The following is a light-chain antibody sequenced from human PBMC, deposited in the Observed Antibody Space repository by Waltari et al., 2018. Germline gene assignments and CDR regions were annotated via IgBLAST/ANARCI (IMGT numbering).Light chain of an antibody. Sequence: QSALTQPASVSGSPGQSITISCTGTSSDVGGYNYVSWYQQHPGKAPKPMIYEVSNRPSGVSNRFSGSKAGNTASLTISGLQAEDEAGYYCSSYTSSSTLVFGGGTKLTVL. CDR1: SSDVGGYNY. CDR2: EVS. V-gene: IGLV2-14*01. J-gene: IGLJ2*01. CDR3: SSYTSSSTLV.